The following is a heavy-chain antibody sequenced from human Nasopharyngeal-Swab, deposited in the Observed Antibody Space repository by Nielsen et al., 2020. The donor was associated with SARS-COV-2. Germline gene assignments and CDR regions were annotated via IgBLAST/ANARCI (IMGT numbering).Heavy chain of an antibody. J-gene: IGHJ4*02. D-gene: IGHD5-12*01. V-gene: IGHV1-69*10. CDR2: IVPALGLP. CDR3: AREGEYGAYDAPDY. CDR1: GDTFTNSA. Sequence: SVKVSCKTSGDTFTNSAISWVRQTPGQGLEWMGGIVPALGLPNYAQKFRGRVTISADRSTTTSYLELSSLRSEDTAIYYCAREGEYGAYDAPDYWGQGTLVTVSS.